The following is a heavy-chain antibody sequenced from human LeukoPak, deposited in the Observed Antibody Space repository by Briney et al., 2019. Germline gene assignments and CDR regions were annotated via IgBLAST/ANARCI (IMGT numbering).Heavy chain of an antibody. CDR1: GGSISSSGYY. V-gene: IGHV4-39*01. J-gene: IGHJ4*02. D-gene: IGHD3-10*01. Sequence: SETLSLTCTVSGGSISSSGYYWGWIRQPPGKGLEWIGTIYYSGSTYYNPSLKSRVTISVDTSKNQFSLKLSSVTAADTAVYYCARHGPYYGSGTYYFDYWGQGTLVTVSS. CDR2: IYYSGST. CDR3: ARHGPYYGSGTYYFDY.